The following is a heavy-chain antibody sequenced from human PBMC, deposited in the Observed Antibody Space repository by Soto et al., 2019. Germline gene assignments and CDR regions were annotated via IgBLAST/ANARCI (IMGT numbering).Heavy chain of an antibody. CDR1: GFTFSSYA. CDR2: ISYDGSNK. J-gene: IGHJ3*02. D-gene: IGHD3-22*01. Sequence: SLRLSCEASGFTFSSYAIHSVCQAPCKVLEWVAVISYDGSNKYYADSVKGRFTMSRDNSKKTLYLQLNSLRAEDTAVYYCARNYYDSSGYDALDIWGQGTMATVS. V-gene: IGHV3-30-3*01. CDR3: ARNYYDSSGYDALDI.